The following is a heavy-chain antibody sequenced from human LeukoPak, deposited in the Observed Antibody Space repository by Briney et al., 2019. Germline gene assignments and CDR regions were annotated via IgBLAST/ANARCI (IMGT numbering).Heavy chain of an antibody. J-gene: IGHJ6*02. CDR2: FYYSGST. CDR3: ASGRQQLAHYGMDV. CDR1: GGSFSGYY. D-gene: IGHD6-13*01. Sequence: SETLSLTCAVYGGSFSGYYWSWIRQPPGKGLEGIGYFYYSGSTNYNPSLKSRVTISVDTSKNQFSLKLSSVTAADTAVYYCASGRQQLAHYGMDVWGQGTTVTVSS. V-gene: IGHV4-59*01.